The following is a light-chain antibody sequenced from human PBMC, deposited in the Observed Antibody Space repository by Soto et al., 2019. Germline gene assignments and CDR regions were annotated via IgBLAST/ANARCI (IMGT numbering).Light chain of an antibody. J-gene: IGKJ5*01. V-gene: IGKV3-15*01. Sequence: EIVMTQSPATLSVSPGERATLSCRASQSVSSNLAWYQQKPGQAPRLLIYGASTRATGIPARFSGSGSGTEFTLTISSLQSEDFAVYYCHQRNIWPPVTFGQGTRLEIK. CDR2: GAS. CDR3: HQRNIWPPVT. CDR1: QSVSSN.